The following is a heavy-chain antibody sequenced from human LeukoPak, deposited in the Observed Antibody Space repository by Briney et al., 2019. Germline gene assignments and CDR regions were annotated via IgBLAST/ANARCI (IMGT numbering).Heavy chain of an antibody. J-gene: IGHJ4*02. CDR2: ITYDGSNK. CDR3: GREDRYGGTYYLDY. Sequence: GGSLRLSCAASGFNFKTYSMHWVRQAPAKGLEWVAVITYDGSNKYYADSVKGRLTIYRDNSKKTLYLQIDNRIGEDTAVYYCGREDRYGGTYYLDYWGQGTLVTVSS. V-gene: IGHV3-30*04. CDR1: GFNFKTYS. D-gene: IGHD1-26*01.